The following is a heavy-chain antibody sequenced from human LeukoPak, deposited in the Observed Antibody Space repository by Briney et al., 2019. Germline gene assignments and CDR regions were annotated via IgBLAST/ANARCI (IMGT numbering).Heavy chain of an antibody. CDR2: IIPIFGTA. D-gene: IGHD1-1*01. CDR1: GGTFSSYA. Sequence: SAKVSCKASGGTFSSYAISWVRQAPGQGLEWMGGIIPIFGTANYAQKFQGRVTITADESTSTAYMELSSLRSEDTAVYYCARELERRYYYYGMDVWGQGTTVTVSS. CDR3: ARELERRYYYYGMDV. V-gene: IGHV1-69*01. J-gene: IGHJ6*02.